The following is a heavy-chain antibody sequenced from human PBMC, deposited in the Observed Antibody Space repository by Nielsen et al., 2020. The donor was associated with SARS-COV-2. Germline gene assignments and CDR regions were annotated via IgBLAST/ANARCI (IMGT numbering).Heavy chain of an antibody. V-gene: IGHV3-30-3*01. D-gene: IGHD7-27*01. CDR1: GFTFSSYA. Sequence: GGSLRLSCAASGFTFSSYAMHWVRQAPGKGLEWVAVISYDGSNKYYAGSVKGRFTISRDNSKNTLYLQMNSLRAEDTAVYYCARGNGWGSYFDYWGQGTLVTVSS. CDR3: ARGNGWGSYFDY. J-gene: IGHJ4*02. CDR2: ISYDGSNK.